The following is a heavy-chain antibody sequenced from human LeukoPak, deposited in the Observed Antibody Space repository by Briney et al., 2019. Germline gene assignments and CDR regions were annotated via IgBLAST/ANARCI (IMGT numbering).Heavy chain of an antibody. V-gene: IGHV4-59*12. CDR3: ARGEVVGTTAFDI. Sequence: SETLSLTCTVSGGSISSYYWSWIRQPPGKGLEWIGYIDYSGSTNYNPSLKSRVTISVDTSKNQFSLKLSSVTAADTAVYYCARGEVVGTTAFDIWGQGTMVTVSS. CDR1: GGSISSYY. CDR2: IDYSGST. D-gene: IGHD1-1*01. J-gene: IGHJ3*02.